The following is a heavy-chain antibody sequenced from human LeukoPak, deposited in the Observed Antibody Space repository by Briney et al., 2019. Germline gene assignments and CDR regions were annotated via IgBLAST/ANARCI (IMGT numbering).Heavy chain of an antibody. CDR2: INHSGRI. V-gene: IGHV4-34*01. CDR1: GGSFSFYY. CDR3: ARRQQLFDY. Sequence: SETLSLTCTVYGGSFSFYYWSWIRQTPGQGLECIGEINHSGRINYNPSLKSRVTISVDTSKNQFSLKLPSVTAADTAVYYCARRQQLFDYWGQGTVVTVSS. J-gene: IGHJ4*02. D-gene: IGHD6-13*01.